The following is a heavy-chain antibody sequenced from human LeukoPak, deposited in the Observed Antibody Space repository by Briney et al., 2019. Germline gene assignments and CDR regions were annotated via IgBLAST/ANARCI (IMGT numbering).Heavy chain of an antibody. V-gene: IGHV3-7*01. Sequence: QPGGSLRLSCAASAFTFSNYWMSWVRQAPGKGLEWVASIKEDGSDRNYVDSVKGRFTISRDNAKNLLFLQMNSLRVEDTAMYYCARRTSLEYWGQGTLVAVSS. CDR1: AFTFSNYW. CDR2: IKEDGSDR. D-gene: IGHD1-14*01. CDR3: ARRTSLEY. J-gene: IGHJ4*02.